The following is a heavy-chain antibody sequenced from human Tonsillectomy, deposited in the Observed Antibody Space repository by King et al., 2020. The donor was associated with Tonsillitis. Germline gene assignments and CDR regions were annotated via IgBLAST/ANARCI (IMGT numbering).Heavy chain of an antibody. CDR2: IIPIFGTA. V-gene: IGHV1-69*01. Sequence: QLVQSGAEVKKPGSSVKVSCKASGGTFSSYAISWVRQAPGQGLEWMGGIIPIFGTANYAQTFQGRVTITADESTSTAYMELSSLRSEDTAVYYCAGDIATAPSVRFPRKFDYWGQGTLVTVSS. CDR3: AGDIATAPSVRFPRKFDY. D-gene: IGHD6-13*01. J-gene: IGHJ4*02. CDR1: GGTFSSYA.